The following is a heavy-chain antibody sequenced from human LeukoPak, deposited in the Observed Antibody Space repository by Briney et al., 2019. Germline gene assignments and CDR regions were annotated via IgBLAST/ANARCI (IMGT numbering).Heavy chain of an antibody. J-gene: IGHJ5*02. CDR2: ISYDGSNK. CDR1: GFTFSSYA. D-gene: IGHD3-10*01. CDR3: ARVNYYGSGSYYNIGWFDP. Sequence: LGGSLRLSCAASGFTFSSYAMHWVRQAPGKGLEWVAVISYDGSNKYYADSVKGRFTISRDNSKNTLYLQMNSLRAEDTAVYYCARVNYYGSGSYYNIGWFDPWGQGTLVTVSS. V-gene: IGHV3-30*04.